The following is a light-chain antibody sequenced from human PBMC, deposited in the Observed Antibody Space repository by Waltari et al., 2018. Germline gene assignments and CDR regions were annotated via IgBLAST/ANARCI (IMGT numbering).Light chain of an antibody. V-gene: IGKV3-11*01. CDR1: QSVSSY. CDR3: QQRSNWPPALT. Sequence: EIVLTQSPVTLSLSPGERATLSCRASQSVSSYLTWYQQKPGQAPRLLIYDASNKATGIPARFRGSGSGTDFTRTISSLEPEGFAVYYCQQRSNWPPALTFGGGTKVEVK. CDR2: DAS. J-gene: IGKJ4*01.